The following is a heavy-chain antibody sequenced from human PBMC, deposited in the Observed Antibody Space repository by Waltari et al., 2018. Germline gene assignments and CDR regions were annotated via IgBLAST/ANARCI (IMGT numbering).Heavy chain of an antibody. D-gene: IGHD3-10*01. Sequence: QVQLVQSGAEVKKPGSSVKVSCKASGGTFSSYAISWVRQAPGQGLEWMGGIIPIFGTANYAQKFQGRVTITADKSTSTAYMELSSLRSEDTAVYYCARTDYYGSGSYYPPPYYFDYWGQGTLVTVSS. J-gene: IGHJ4*02. V-gene: IGHV1-69*14. CDR1: GGTFSSYA. CDR2: IIPIFGTA. CDR3: ARTDYYGSGSYYPPPYYFDY.